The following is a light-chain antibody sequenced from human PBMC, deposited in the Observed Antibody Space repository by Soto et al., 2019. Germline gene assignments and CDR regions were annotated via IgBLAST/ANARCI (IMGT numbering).Light chain of an antibody. CDR3: CSYGDNNYFV. Sequence: QSALTQPPSASGSPGQSVTISCTGTSSDVGSYKYVAWYQQRPGKVPKLMIYEVTKRPSGVPDRFSGSKSGNTASLAVSGLQAEDEADYYCCSYGDNNYFVFGTGTKVTVL. CDR1: SSDVGSYKY. J-gene: IGLJ1*01. CDR2: EVT. V-gene: IGLV2-8*01.